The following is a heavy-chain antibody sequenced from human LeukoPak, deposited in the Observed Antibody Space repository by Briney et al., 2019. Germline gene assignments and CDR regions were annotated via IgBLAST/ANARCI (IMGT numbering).Heavy chain of an antibody. CDR3: ARADCSGGYCYFFDY. V-gene: IGHV4-4*07. CDR1: GDSMSTYY. Sequence: SETLSLTCTVSGDSMSTYYWNWIRQSAGRGLEWIGRIYTTGSTTYNPSLKNRVTLSVDTSKNHFSLRLSSVTAADTAVYYCARADCSGGYCYFFDYWGQGTLVTVPS. D-gene: IGHD2-15*01. CDR2: IYTTGST. J-gene: IGHJ4*02.